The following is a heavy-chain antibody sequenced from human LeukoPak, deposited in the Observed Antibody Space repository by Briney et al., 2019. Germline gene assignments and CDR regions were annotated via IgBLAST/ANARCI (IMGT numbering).Heavy chain of an antibody. CDR1: GFTFSTYF. D-gene: IGHD6-13*01. CDR3: AKSDSSSWTSFDY. V-gene: IGHV3-21*01. J-gene: IGHJ4*02. CDR2: ISSGSSNI. Sequence: GGSLRLPCAASGFTFSTYFMNWVRQAPGKGLEWVSSISSGSSNIYYADSVKGRFTISRDNARNSLHLQMNSLRAEDMALYYCAKSDSSSWTSFDYWGQGTLVTVSS.